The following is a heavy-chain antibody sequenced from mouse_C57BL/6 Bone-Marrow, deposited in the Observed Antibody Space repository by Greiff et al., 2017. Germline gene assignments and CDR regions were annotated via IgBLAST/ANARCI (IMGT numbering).Heavy chain of an antibody. CDR2: INPYNGGT. CDR3: ARRPYGDYYAMDY. D-gene: IGHD1-1*02. V-gene: IGHV1-19*01. J-gene: IGHJ4*01. CDR1: GYTFTDYY. Sequence: VQLQQPGTELVKPGASVKLSCKASGYTFTDYYMNWVKQSHGKSLEWIGVINPYNGGTSYNQKFKGKATLTVDKSSSTAYMELNSLTSEDSAVYYCARRPYGDYYAMDYWGQGTSVTVSS.